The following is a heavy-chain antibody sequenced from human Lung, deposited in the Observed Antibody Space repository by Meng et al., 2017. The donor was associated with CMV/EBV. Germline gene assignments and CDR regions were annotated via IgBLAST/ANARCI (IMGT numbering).Heavy chain of an antibody. J-gene: IGHJ4*02. D-gene: IGHD2-15*01. Sequence: QVQMVGSGGGVVQPGRSLGLSCAASGFTFSSYAMHWVRQAPGKGLEWVAVISYDGSNKYYADSVKGRFTISRDNSKNTLYLQMNSLRAEDTAVYYCAHGGGDCWGQGTLVTVSS. V-gene: IGHV3-30-3*01. CDR3: AHGGGDC. CDR2: ISYDGSNK. CDR1: GFTFSSYA.